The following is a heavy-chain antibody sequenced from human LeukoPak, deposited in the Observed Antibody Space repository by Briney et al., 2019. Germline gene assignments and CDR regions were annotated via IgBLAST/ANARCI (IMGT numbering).Heavy chain of an antibody. D-gene: IGHD3-22*01. CDR1: GYTFSVYY. CDR2: INPNSGGT. CDR3: ASSLKKDSSGYYFGY. Sequence: GASVKVSCKASGYTFSVYYIQWVRQAPGQGLEWMGRINPNSGGTNYAQKFQGRFTMTRDTSISTAYMELSRLRSDDTAVYYCASSLKKDSSGYYFGYWGQGTLVTVSS. V-gene: IGHV1-2*06. J-gene: IGHJ4*02.